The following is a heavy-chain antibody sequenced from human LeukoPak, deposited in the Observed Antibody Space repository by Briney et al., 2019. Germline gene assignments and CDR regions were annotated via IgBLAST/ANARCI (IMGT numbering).Heavy chain of an antibody. J-gene: IGHJ2*01. CDR3: ARPRYSSSWSDWYFDL. V-gene: IGHV4-30-2*03. D-gene: IGHD6-13*01. CDR1: GGSISSGGYS. CDR2: IYHSGST. Sequence: PSQTLSLTCAVSGGSISSGGYSWSWIRQPPGKGLEWIGYIYHSGSTYYNPSLKSRVTISVDTSKNQFSLKLSSVTAADTAVYYCARPRYSSSWSDWYFDLWGRGTLVTVSS.